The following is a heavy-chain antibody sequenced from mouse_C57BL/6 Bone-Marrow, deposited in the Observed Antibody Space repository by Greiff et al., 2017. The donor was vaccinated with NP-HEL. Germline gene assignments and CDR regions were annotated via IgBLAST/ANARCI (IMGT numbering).Heavy chain of an antibody. CDR3: THGRLFDY. CDR2: IDPENGDT. Sequence: VQLKQSGAELVRPGASVKLSCTASGFNIKDDYMHWVKQRPEQGLEWIGWIDPENGDTEYASKFQGKATITADTSSTTAYLQRSSLTSEDTAVYYCTHGRLFDYWGQGTTLTVSS. J-gene: IGHJ2*01. CDR1: GFNIKDDY. V-gene: IGHV14-4*01. D-gene: IGHD1-1*01.